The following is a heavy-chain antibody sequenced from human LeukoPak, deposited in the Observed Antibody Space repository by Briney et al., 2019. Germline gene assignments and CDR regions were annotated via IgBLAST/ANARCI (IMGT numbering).Heavy chain of an antibody. CDR1: GGSISSGDYY. J-gene: IGHJ4*02. D-gene: IGHD6-25*01. Sequence: SQTLSLTCTVSGGSISSGDYYWSWIRQPPGKGLEWIGYIYYSGSTYYNPSLKRRVTMSVDTSKNQFSLKLSSVTAADTAVFYCARDRSGIAADWGQGILVTVSS. V-gene: IGHV4-30-4*01. CDR2: IYYSGST. CDR3: ARDRSGIAAD.